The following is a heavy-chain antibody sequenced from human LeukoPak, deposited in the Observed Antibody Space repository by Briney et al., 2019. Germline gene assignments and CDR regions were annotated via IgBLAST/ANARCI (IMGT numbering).Heavy chain of an antibody. Sequence: GGSLRLSCAASGFTFSGSAMHWVRQASGKGLEWVGRIRSKANSYATAYAASVKGRFTISRDDPKNTAYLQMNSLKNEDTAVYYGTRHFSAAGNYWGQGTLVTVSS. CDR1: GFTFSGSA. J-gene: IGHJ4*02. V-gene: IGHV3-73*01. CDR3: TRHFSAAGNY. D-gene: IGHD6-13*01. CDR2: IRSKANSYAT.